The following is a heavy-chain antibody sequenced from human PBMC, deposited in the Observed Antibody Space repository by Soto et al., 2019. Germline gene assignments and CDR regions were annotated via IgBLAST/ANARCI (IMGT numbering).Heavy chain of an antibody. J-gene: IGHJ4*02. V-gene: IGHV3-23*01. CDR1: GFTFSSYA. Sequence: AGGSLRLSCAASGFTFSSYAMNWVRQAPGKGLEWVSGISGSGDITHYADSVKGRFTISRDNSKNTLYLQMDSLRAEDTAVYYCAKVRDGGKQQLINWGQGTMVTVSS. D-gene: IGHD6-13*01. CDR2: ISGSGDIT. CDR3: AKVRDGGKQQLIN.